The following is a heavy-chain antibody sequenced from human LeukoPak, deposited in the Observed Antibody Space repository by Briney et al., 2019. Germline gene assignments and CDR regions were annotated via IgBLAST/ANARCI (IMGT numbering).Heavy chain of an antibody. V-gene: IGHV3-30-3*01. Sequence: PGRSLRLSCAASGFTFSSYAMHWVRQAPGKGLEWVAVISYDGSNKYYADSVKGRFTISRDNSKNTLYLQMNSLRAEDTAVYYCARDRSSSWYHYFDYWGQGTLVTVSS. CDR2: ISYDGSNK. CDR3: ARDRSSSWYHYFDY. D-gene: IGHD6-13*01. J-gene: IGHJ4*02. CDR1: GFTFSSYA.